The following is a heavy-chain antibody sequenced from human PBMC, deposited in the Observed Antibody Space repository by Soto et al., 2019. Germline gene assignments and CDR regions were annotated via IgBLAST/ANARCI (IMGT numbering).Heavy chain of an antibody. Sequence: SETLSLTCTVSGGSISNSRSYWGWIRQPPGKGLEWIGSISDSGSTYFNPSLKSRVTISVGTSKNQFSLRLSSVTATDTAVYFCAKTGFWSGYRVADYWGQGTLVTVSS. CDR1: GGSISNSRSY. CDR2: ISDSGST. D-gene: IGHD3-3*01. J-gene: IGHJ4*02. CDR3: AKTGFWSGYRVADY. V-gene: IGHV4-39*01.